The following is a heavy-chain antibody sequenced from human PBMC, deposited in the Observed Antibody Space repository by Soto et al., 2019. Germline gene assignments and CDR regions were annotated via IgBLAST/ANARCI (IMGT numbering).Heavy chain of an antibody. J-gene: IGHJ6*02. CDR3: ARDRGVVPAAAYYYYRMDV. CDR1: GYTFTGYY. Sequence: QVQLVQSGAEVKKPGASVKVSCKASGYTFTGYYMHWVRQAPGQGLEWMGWINPNSGGTNYAQKFQGRVTMTRDTSISTAYIELSRLRSDDTAVYYCARDRGVVPAAAYYYYRMDVWGQGTTVTVSS. D-gene: IGHD2-2*01. V-gene: IGHV1-2*02. CDR2: INPNSGGT.